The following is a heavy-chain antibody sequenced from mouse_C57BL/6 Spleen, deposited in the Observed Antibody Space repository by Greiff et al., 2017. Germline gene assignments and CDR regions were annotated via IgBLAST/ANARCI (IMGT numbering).Heavy chain of an antibody. CDR1: GFSLTSYG. CDR3: ARTRITTVVVPFDY. CDR2: IWSGGST. V-gene: IGHV2-2*01. D-gene: IGHD1-1*01. J-gene: IGHJ2*01. Sequence: QVQLQQSGPGLVQPSQSLSITCTVSGFSLTSYGVHWVRQSPGKGLEWLGVIWSGGSTDYNAAFISRLSISKDNSKSQVFFKMNSLQADDTAIYYCARTRITTVVVPFDYWGQGTTLTVSS.